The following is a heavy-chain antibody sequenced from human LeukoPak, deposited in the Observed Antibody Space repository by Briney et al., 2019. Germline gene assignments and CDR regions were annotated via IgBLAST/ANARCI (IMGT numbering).Heavy chain of an antibody. J-gene: IGHJ4*02. CDR1: GFTFSSYS. Sequence: SGGSLRLSCAASGFTFSSYSMNWVRQAPGKGLEWVSSISSSSSYIYYADSVKGRFTISRDNAKNSLYLQMNSLRAEDTAVYYCASILHTGWNGPFDYWGQGTLVTVSS. CDR3: ASILHTGWNGPFDY. D-gene: IGHD1-1*01. CDR2: ISSSSSYI. V-gene: IGHV3-21*01.